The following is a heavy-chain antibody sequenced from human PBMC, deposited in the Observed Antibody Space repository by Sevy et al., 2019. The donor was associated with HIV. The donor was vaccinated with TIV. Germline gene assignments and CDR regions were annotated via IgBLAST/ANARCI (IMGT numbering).Heavy chain of an antibody. CDR2: ISSSSSTI. CDR3: AGAGGYCSSTSCHGAGWFDP. Sequence: GGSLRLSCAASGFTFSSYSMNWVRQAPGKGLEWVSYISSSSSTIYYADSVKGRFTISRDNAKNSLYLQMNSLGDEDTAVYYCAGAGGYCSSTSCHGAGWFDPWGQGTLVTVSS. CDR1: GFTFSSYS. D-gene: IGHD2-2*01. V-gene: IGHV3-48*02. J-gene: IGHJ5*02.